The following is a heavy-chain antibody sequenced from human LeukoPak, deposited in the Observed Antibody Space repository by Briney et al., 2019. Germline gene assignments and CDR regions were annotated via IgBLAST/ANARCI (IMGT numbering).Heavy chain of an antibody. D-gene: IGHD2-2*01. V-gene: IGHV4-59*01. CDR2: IYYSGST. CDR3: ARGVPAVEDGFDY. Sequence: KTSETLSLTCTVSGGSISSYYWSWIRQPPGKGLEWIGYIYYSGSTNYNPSLKSRVTISVDTSKNQFSLKLSSVTAADTAVYYCARGVPAVEDGFDYWGQGTLVTVSS. J-gene: IGHJ4*02. CDR1: GGSISSYY.